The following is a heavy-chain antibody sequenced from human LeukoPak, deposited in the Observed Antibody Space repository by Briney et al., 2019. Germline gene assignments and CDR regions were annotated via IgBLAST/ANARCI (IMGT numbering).Heavy chain of an antibody. CDR2: IYYSGST. CDR3: ARDSSYCTSGVCYSGFDH. V-gene: IGHV4-59*01. J-gene: IGHJ4*02. Sequence: SETLSLTCTVSGGSISSYYWSWIRQPPGKGLEWIGYIYYSGSTNYNPSLKSRVTISVDTSKNQFSLKLSSVTAADTAVYYCARDSSYCTSGVCYSGFDHWGQGTLVTVSS. D-gene: IGHD2-8*01. CDR1: GGSISSYY.